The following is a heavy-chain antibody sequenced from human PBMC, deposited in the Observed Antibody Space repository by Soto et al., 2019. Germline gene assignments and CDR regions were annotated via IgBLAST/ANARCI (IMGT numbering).Heavy chain of an antibody. Sequence: QVQLQESGPGLVKPSETLSLTCTVSGGSISSYYWSWIRQPPGKGLEWIGYIYYSGSTNYNPYLKSRVTISVDTSKNQFYLKLSSVTAADTAVYYCARLEMATSMPIDYWGQVTLVTVSS. J-gene: IGHJ4*02. CDR1: GGSISSYY. CDR2: IYYSGST. D-gene: IGHD5-12*01. CDR3: ARLEMATSMPIDY. V-gene: IGHV4-59*08.